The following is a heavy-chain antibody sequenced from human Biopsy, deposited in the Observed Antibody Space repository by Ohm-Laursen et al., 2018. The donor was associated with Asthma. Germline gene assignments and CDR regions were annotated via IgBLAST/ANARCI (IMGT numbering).Heavy chain of an antibody. CDR3: ARKAGSCISRTCYSLDF. J-gene: IGHJ4*02. CDR2: INSVFGTT. D-gene: IGHD2-2*01. V-gene: IGHV1-69*01. CDR1: GGTFNTYV. Sequence: SSVKVSCKSPGGTFNTYVIGWMRQAPGQGLEWMGGINSVFGTTTYPQKFQDRVTITADDSTSTVYMELSSLRSEDTAVYYCARKAGSCISRTCYSLDFWGQGTLVTVSS.